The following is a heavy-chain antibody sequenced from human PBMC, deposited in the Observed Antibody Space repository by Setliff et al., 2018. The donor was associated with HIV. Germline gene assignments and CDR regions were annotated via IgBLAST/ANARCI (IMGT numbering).Heavy chain of an antibody. D-gene: IGHD3-10*01. V-gene: IGHV4-4*08. J-gene: IGHJ3*01. CDR1: GGSIGGYY. Sequence: SETLSLTCTVSGGSIGGYYWSWIRQPPGTGLEWLGCIYSGGSTNYNPSLESRVTISLDTSKNQFSLRLTSVTAADTAVYYCARVRSYGSAYDAFDVWGPGAMVTVSS. CDR3: ARVRSYGSAYDAFDV. CDR2: IYSGGST.